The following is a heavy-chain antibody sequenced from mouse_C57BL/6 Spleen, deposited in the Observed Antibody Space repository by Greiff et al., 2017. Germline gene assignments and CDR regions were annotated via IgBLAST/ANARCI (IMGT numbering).Heavy chain of an antibody. V-gene: IGHV5-16*01. CDR3: ARDGNYYGSSYCAMDY. D-gene: IGHD1-1*01. J-gene: IGHJ4*01. CDR1: GFTFSDYY. CDR2: INYDGSST. Sequence: DVKLVESEGGLVQPGSSMKLSCTASGFTFSDYYMAWVRQVPEKGLEWVANINYDGSSTYYLDSLKSRFIISRDNAKNILYLQMSSLKSEDTATYYCARDGNYYGSSYCAMDYWGQGTSVTVSS.